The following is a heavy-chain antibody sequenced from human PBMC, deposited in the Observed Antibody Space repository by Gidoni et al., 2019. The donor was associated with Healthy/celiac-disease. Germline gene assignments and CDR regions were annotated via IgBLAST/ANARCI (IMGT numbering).Heavy chain of an antibody. CDR3: ARLTRYSSGWYYLEKTVFDY. CDR2: IDPSDSYT. D-gene: IGHD6-19*01. J-gene: IGHJ4*02. CDR1: GYSFTSYW. Sequence: EVQLVQSGAEVKKPGESLRISCKGSGYSFTSYWISWVRQMPGKGLEWMGRIDPSDSYTNYSPSFQGHVTISADKSISTAYLQWSSLKASDTAMYYCARLTRYSSGWYYLEKTVFDYWGQGTLVTVSS. V-gene: IGHV5-10-1*03.